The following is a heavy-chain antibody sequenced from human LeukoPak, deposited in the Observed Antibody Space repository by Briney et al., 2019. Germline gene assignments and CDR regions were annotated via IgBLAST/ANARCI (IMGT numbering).Heavy chain of an antibody. J-gene: IGHJ4*02. CDR2: IDPSDSYT. CDR1: GYSFTSYW. D-gene: IGHD6-13*01. CDR3: ARGLYTSSAYYFDY. V-gene: IGHV5-10-1*01. Sequence: GESLQISCKCSGYSFTSYWITWVRQMPGKGLEWMGRIDPSDSYTNYSPSFQGHVTISADKSNSTAYLQWSSLKASDTAMYYCARGLYTSSAYYFDYWGQGTLVTVSS.